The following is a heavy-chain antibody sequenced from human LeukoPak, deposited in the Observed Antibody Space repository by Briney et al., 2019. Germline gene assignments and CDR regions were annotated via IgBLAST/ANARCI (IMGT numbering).Heavy chain of an antibody. CDR1: GYSISSGYY. CDR2: IYHSGST. Sequence: PSETLSLTCAVSGYSISSGYYWGWIRQPPGKGLEWIGSIYHSGSTYYNPSLKSRVTISVDTSKNQFSLKLSSVTAADTAVYYCARSTGTTGTTRAPYNWFDPWGQGTLVTVSS. D-gene: IGHD1-1*01. V-gene: IGHV4-38-2*01. J-gene: IGHJ5*02. CDR3: ARSTGTTGTTRAPYNWFDP.